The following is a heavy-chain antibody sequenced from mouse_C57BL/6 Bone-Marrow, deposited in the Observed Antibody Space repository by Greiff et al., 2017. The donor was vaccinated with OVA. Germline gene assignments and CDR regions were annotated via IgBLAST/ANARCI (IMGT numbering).Heavy chain of an antibody. CDR1: GFTFSSYA. V-gene: IGHV5-4*01. J-gene: IGHJ1*03. CDR3: ARDTRIYWYFDV. Sequence: EVKLMESGGGLVKPGGSLKLSCAASGFTFSSYAMSWVRQTPEKRLEWVATISDGGSYTYYPANVKGRFTISRDNAKNNLYLQMSHLKSEDTAMYNSARDTRIYWYFDVWGTGTTVTVSS. CDR2: ISDGGSYT.